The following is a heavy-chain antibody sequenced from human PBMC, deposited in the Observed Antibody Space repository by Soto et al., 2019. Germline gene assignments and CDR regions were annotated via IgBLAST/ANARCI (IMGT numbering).Heavy chain of an antibody. Sequence: QLQESGPGLVMPSQTLSLTCTVSGASINNNDYYWSWIRQTPGKGLEWIGCVYYCGTTAYIPPLESRLSMSIDKSQKQFTLKLNSVTAADTATYYCARMSYFYDNWYFDLWARGTLITFAS. D-gene: IGHD3-22*01. J-gene: IGHJ2*01. CDR1: GASINNNDYY. V-gene: IGHV4-30-4*01. CDR2: VYYCGTT. CDR3: ARMSYFYDNWYFDL.